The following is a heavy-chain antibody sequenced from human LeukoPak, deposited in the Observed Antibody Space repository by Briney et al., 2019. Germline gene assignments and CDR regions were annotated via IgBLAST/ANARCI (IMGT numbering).Heavy chain of an antibody. V-gene: IGHV4-59*01. CDR3: ARDGSFNMGNGFDI. CDR2: IYYNGDT. Sequence: SETLSLTCTVSGDSISAYDWSWIRQPPGKGLEWIGYIYYNGDTNYNPSLKSRGTISVDTSKNQFFLKLSSVTAADTAVYYCARDGSFNMGNGFDIWGQGTMVTVSS. J-gene: IGHJ3*02. CDR1: GDSISAYD. D-gene: IGHD1-26*01.